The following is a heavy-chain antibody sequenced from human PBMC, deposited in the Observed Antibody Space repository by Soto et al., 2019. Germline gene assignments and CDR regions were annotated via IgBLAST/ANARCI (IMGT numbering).Heavy chain of an antibody. CDR3: ASEGEGGIAVAGTNYYYYMDV. J-gene: IGHJ6*03. CDR2: ISAYNGNT. V-gene: IGHV1-18*01. D-gene: IGHD6-19*01. Sequence: ASVKVSCKASGYTFTSYGISWVRQAPGQGLEWMGWISAYNGNTNYAQKLQGRVTMTTDTSTSTAYMELRSLRPDDTAVYYCASEGEGGIAVAGTNYYYYMDVWGKGTTVTVSS. CDR1: GYTFTSYG.